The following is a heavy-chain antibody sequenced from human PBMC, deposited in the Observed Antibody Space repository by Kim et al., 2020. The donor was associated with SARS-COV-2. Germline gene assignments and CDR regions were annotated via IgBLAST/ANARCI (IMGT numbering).Heavy chain of an antibody. Sequence: SGPTLFNPTQTLTLTCTFSGFSLTTSRVGVGWIRQPPGKPLEWLALISWDDDKRYSPSLKNRLTITKDTSKNRVVLTMTNMDPIDTATYYCAPSSGPGLGLYCSGGGCCYGNYCDYWGQGTLVTVSS. CDR1: GFSLTTSRVG. D-gene: IGHD2-15*01. V-gene: IGHV2-5*02. J-gene: IGHJ4*02. CDR2: ISWDDDK. CDR3: APSSGPGLGLYCSGGGCCYGNYCDY.